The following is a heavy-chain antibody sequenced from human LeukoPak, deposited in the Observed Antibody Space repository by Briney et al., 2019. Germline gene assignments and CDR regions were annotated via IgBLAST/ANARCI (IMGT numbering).Heavy chain of an antibody. V-gene: IGHV3-66*01. CDR2: IYSGGST. J-gene: IGHJ4*02. Sequence: PGRSLRLSCAASGFTVSSNYMSWVRQAPGKGLEWVSVIYSGGSTYYADSVKGRFTISRDNSKNTLYLQMNSLRAEDTAVYYCASGPPRTMVRGVINWGQGTLVTVSS. CDR1: GFTVSSNY. CDR3: ASGPPRTMVRGVIN. D-gene: IGHD3-10*01.